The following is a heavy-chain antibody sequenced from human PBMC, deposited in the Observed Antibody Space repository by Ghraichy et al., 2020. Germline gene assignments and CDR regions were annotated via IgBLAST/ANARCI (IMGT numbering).Heavy chain of an antibody. CDR1: GYTFTNYY. Sequence: ASVKVSCKASGYTFTNYYIHWVRQAPGQGLEWMGIIQSSDGSTTYAQKLQGRVTMTRDTSTSTVYMELSSLRSEDTAVYYCARRDCSGTSYFFNYWGQGTLVTVSS. V-gene: IGHV1-46*03. D-gene: IGHD2-15*01. CDR2: IQSSDGST. J-gene: IGHJ4*02. CDR3: ARRDCSGTSYFFNY.